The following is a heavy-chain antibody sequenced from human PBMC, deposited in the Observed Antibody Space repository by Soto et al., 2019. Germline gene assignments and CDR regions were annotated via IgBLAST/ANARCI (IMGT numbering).Heavy chain of an antibody. Sequence: ASVKVSCKPSGYTFTNYPITWVRQAPGQGLEWVGWISAYSGSTNYAQNLQGRVTMTTDTFTSTVYMELRSLRYDDTAVYYCARDLGGVLMALDPWGQGTLVTVSS. V-gene: IGHV1-18*04. J-gene: IGHJ5*02. D-gene: IGHD2-8*01. CDR2: ISAYSGST. CDR1: GYTFTNYP. CDR3: ARDLGGVLMALDP.